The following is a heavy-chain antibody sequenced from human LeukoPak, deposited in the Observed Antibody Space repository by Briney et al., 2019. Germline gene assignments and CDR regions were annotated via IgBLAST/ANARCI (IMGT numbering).Heavy chain of an antibody. V-gene: IGHV4-59*02. CDR2: IYYSGRV. J-gene: IGHJ6*02. Sequence: SETLSLTCTVSGGSVSSYYWSWIRQPPGKGLEGIGYIYYSGRVNYNPSLKSRVTISVDTSKNQFSLKLSSVTAADTAVYYCARDSAVSGYYYYGMDVWGQGTTVTVSS. D-gene: IGHD6-19*01. CDR1: GGSVSSYY. CDR3: ARDSAVSGYYYYGMDV.